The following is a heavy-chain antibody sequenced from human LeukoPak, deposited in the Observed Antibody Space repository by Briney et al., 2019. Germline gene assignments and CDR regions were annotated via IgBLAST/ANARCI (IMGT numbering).Heavy chain of an antibody. CDR2: INSDGSST. V-gene: IGHV3-74*01. CDR3: AREADCSGGGCYRGAFDI. Sequence: TGGSLRLSCAASGFTFSSYWMHWVRQAPGKGLVWVSRINSDGSSTSYADSVKGRFTISRDNSKNTLYLQMNSLRAEDTAVYYCAREADCSGGGCYRGAFDIWGQGTMVAVSS. CDR1: GFTFSSYW. D-gene: IGHD2-15*01. J-gene: IGHJ3*02.